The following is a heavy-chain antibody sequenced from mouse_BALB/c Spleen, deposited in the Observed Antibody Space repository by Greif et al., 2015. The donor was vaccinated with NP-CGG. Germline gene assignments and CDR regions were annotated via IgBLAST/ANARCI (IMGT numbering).Heavy chain of an antibody. CDR1: GYTFTGYY. CDR3: TRGGYYAMDY. V-gene: IGHV1S81*02. J-gene: IGHJ4*01. CDR2: INPSNGGT. Sequence: QVQLQQSGAELVKPGASVKLSCKASGYTFTGYYMYWVKQRPGQGLEWIGEINPSNGGTNFNEKFKSKATLTVDKSSSTAYMQLSSLTSEDSAVYYCTRGGYYAMDYWGQGTSVTVSS.